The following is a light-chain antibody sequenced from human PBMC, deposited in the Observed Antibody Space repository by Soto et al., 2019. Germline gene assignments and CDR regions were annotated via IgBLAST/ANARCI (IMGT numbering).Light chain of an antibody. CDR3: CSYAGTYTVV. J-gene: IGLJ2*01. CDR1: SSDVGGYNY. CDR2: DVS. Sequence: QSALTQPRSVSGSPGQSVTISCTGTSSDVGGYNYVSWYQQHPRKAPKLMIYDVSKRPSGVPDRFSGSKSGNTASLTISGLQAEDEADYYCCSYAGTYTVVFGGGTKVTVL. V-gene: IGLV2-11*01.